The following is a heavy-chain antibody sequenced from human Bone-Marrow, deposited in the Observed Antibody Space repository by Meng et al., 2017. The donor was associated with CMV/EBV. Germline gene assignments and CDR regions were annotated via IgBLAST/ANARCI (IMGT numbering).Heavy chain of an antibody. CDR3: ARGWDYWYFDL. CDR2: IGSDGSST. D-gene: IGHD1-26*01. CDR1: GFTFSSYA. Sequence: GESLKISCAASGFTFSSYAMHWVRQAPGRGLEYVSAIGSDGSSTSYADSVKGRFTISRDNSKNTLFLQMGSLRAEDMAVYYCARGWDYWYFDLCGRGTLVTVSS. V-gene: IGHV3-64*02. J-gene: IGHJ2*01.